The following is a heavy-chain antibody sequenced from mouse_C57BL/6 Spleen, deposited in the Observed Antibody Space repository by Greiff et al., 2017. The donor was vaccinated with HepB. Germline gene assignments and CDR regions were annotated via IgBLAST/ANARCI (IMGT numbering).Heavy chain of an antibody. D-gene: IGHD2-5*01. Sequence: EVHLVESGGGLVKPGGSLKLSCAASGFTFSDYGMHWVRQAPEKGLEWVAYISSGSSTIYYADTVKGRFTISRDNAKNTLFLQMTSLRSEDTAMYYCASRSNYNYYFDYWGQGTTLTVSS. CDR1: GFTFSDYG. CDR3: ASRSNYNYYFDY. J-gene: IGHJ2*01. CDR2: ISSGSSTI. V-gene: IGHV5-17*01.